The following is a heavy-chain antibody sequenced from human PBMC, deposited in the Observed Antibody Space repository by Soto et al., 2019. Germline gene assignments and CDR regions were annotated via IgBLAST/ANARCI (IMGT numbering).Heavy chain of an antibody. CDR3: ARDSYYYDSSGYYPPDDAFDI. Sequence: QVQLVQSGAEVKKPGASVKVSCKASGYTFTSYGISWVRQAPGQGLEWMGWISAYNGNTNYAQKLQGRVTMTTDTSTSKAYMELRSLRSDDTAVYYCARDSYYYDSSGYYPPDDAFDIWGQGTMVTVSS. CDR1: GYTFTSYG. J-gene: IGHJ3*02. CDR2: ISAYNGNT. V-gene: IGHV1-18*01. D-gene: IGHD3-22*01.